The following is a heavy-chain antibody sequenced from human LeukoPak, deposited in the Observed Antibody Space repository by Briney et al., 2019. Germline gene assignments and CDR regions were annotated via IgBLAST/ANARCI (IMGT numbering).Heavy chain of an antibody. CDR1: GFTFDDYA. J-gene: IGHJ4*02. Sequence: GRSLRLSCAASGFTFDDYAMHWVRQAPGKGLEWVSGISWNSGSIGYADSVKGRFTISRDNAKNSLYLQMNSLRAEDTAVYYCAKGRGFVVGATDYWGQGTLVTVSS. CDR2: ISWNSGSI. CDR3: AKGRGFVVGATDY. V-gene: IGHV3-9*01. D-gene: IGHD1-26*01.